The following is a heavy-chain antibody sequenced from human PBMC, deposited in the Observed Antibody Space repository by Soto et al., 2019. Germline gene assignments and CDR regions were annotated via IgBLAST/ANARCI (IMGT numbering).Heavy chain of an antibody. D-gene: IGHD3-10*01. CDR2: MNAKSGDT. J-gene: IGHJ6*02. Sequence: QAHLEQSGAEVKRPGASVKVSCKASGYTFSDFDINWLRQASGQGPEWMGWMNAKSGDTFFAQRFQGRFYMIWATSLSTAYMEVGSMTSDDTAMYYCARGNPFTYAGFDVWGQGTTVAVSS. CDR3: ARGNPFTYAGFDV. V-gene: IGHV1-8*01. CDR1: GYTFSDFD.